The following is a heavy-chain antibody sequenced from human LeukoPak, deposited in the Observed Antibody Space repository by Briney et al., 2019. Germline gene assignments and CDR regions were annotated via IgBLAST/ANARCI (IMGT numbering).Heavy chain of an antibody. J-gene: IGHJ2*01. D-gene: IGHD2-15*01. CDR3: ARHRVYCSGGSCFYWYFDL. CDR1: GGSISSYY. V-gene: IGHV4-59*08. Sequence: SETLSLTCTVSGGSISSYYWSWIRHPPGKGLEWIGYMFHSGRPNYNPSLKTQVTISLNTSNNQFSLKLSSVTAADTAVYYCARHRVYCSGGSCFYWYFDLWGRGTLVTVSS. CDR2: MFHSGRP.